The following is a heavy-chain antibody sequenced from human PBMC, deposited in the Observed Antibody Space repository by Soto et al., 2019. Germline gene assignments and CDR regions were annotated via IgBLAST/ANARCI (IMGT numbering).Heavy chain of an antibody. D-gene: IGHD6-13*01. CDR1: GYTFTSYG. V-gene: IGHV1-18*01. J-gene: IGHJ4*02. Sequence: QVPLVQSGAEVKKPGASVKVSCKASGYTFTSYGISWVRQAPGQGLEWMGWISAYNGNTNYAQKLQGRVTMTTDTSTSTAYMELRSLRSDDTAVYYCARDLAAAGTENDGGAFDYWGQGTLVTVSS. CDR2: ISAYNGNT. CDR3: ARDLAAAGTENDGGAFDY.